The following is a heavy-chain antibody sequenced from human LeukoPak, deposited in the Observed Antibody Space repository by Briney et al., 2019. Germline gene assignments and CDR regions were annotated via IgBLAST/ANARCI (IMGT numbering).Heavy chain of an antibody. CDR3: AKGAAFYYDSSGYIDY. V-gene: IGHV3-23*01. J-gene: IGHJ4*02. D-gene: IGHD3-22*01. CDR2: ISGSGGYT. Sequence: GGSLRLSCAASGFTFSSYAMSWVRQAPGKGLEWVSAISGSGGYTYYADSVKGLFTISRDNSKNTLYLQMNSLRAEDSAVYYCAKGAAFYYDSSGYIDYWGQGTLVTVSS. CDR1: GFTFSSYA.